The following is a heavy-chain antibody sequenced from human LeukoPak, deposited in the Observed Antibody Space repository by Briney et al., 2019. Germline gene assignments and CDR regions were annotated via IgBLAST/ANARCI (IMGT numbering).Heavy chain of an antibody. CDR2: INHSGGT. J-gene: IGHJ4*02. CDR1: GGTFSSYY. V-gene: IGHV4-34*01. CDR3: ARAWND. D-gene: IGHD1-1*01. Sequence: SETLSLTCAVYGGTFSSYYWTWIRQPPGKGLEWIGEINHSGGTNYSPSLRSRVTMSVDTSKNQFSLKLTSVTAADTGVYYCARAWNDWGQGALVTVSS.